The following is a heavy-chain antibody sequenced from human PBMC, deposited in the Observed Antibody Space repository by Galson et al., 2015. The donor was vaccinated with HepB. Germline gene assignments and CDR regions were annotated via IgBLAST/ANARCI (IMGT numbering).Heavy chain of an antibody. CDR1: GFSLSTSGVG. D-gene: IGHD7-27*01. V-gene: IGHV2-5*02. CDR3: ALLPGAGYFDY. J-gene: IGHJ4*02. Sequence: PALVKPTQTLTLTCTFSGFSLSTSGVGVGWIRQPPGKALEWLALIYWDDDKRYSPSLKSRLTITKDTSKNQVVLTMTNMDPVDTATYYCALLPGAGYFDYWGQGTLVTVSS. CDR2: IYWDDDK.